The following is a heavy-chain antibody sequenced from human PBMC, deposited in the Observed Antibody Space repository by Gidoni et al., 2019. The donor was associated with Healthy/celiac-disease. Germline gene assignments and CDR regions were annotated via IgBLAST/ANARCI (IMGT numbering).Heavy chain of an antibody. V-gene: IGHV4-31*03. CDR2: IYYSGSP. CDR1: GGPISSGGYY. CDR3: ARTPLGDCGGDCYS. Sequence: QVQLQESGPGLVKPSQTLSPTCTVSGGPISSGGYYWSWIRQHPGKGLEWIGYIYYSGSPYYNPSLKSRVTISVDTSKNQFSLKLSSVTAADTAVYYCARTPLGDCGGDCYSWGQGTLVTVSS. D-gene: IGHD2-21*02. J-gene: IGHJ4*02.